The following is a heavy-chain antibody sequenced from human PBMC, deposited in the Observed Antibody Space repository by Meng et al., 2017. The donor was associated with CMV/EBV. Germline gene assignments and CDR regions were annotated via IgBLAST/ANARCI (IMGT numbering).Heavy chain of an antibody. CDR2: IYTSGST. V-gene: IGHV4-61*02. J-gene: IGHJ4*02. D-gene: IGHD3-10*01. Sequence: QAQLQASRPGLAQPSQTLSPTCTASGGSISSGSYYWSLTRQTAGKGLEWIGRIYTSGSTNYNPSLKSRVTISLDTSKNQFSLKLSSVTAADTAVYYCASVQGLGVSWGQGTLVTVSS. CDR1: GGSISSGSYY. CDR3: ASVQGLGVS.